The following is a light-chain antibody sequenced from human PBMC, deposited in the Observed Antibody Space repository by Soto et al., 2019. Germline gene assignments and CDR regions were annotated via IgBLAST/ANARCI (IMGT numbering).Light chain of an antibody. V-gene: IGLV1-47*01. CDR2: SND. Sequence: QSVLTQSPSASGTPGQRVIISCSGTSSNIGTNYVYWYQQLPGTAPKVLIYSNDKRPSGVPNRFSGSKSGTSASLAISGPRSEDEADYYCAAWDDSLSGPLFGGGTKVTV. J-gene: IGLJ2*01. CDR1: SSNIGTNY. CDR3: AAWDDSLSGPL.